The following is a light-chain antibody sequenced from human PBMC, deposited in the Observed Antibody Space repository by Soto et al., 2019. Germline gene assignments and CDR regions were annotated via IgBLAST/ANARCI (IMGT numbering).Light chain of an antibody. Sequence: EIALTQSPATLSLSPGERVTLSCRASQSVSTFVAWYQHKPGQAPRPLIYDTFKRATGVPDRFSGGGSGTDFTLTISSLEPEDFAVYYCQQRTRWPMPFGQGTRLELK. CDR3: QQRTRWPMP. CDR2: DTF. J-gene: IGKJ5*01. CDR1: QSVSTF. V-gene: IGKV3-11*01.